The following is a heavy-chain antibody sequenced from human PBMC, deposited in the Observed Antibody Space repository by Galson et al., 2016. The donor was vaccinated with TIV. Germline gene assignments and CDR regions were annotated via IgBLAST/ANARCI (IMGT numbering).Heavy chain of an antibody. CDR2: IDPSGGST. CDR3: ARDRGLLLWFGQLGRNGMDV. J-gene: IGHJ6*02. D-gene: IGHD3-10*01. Sequence: SVKVSCKASGYTFTRYYMHWMRQAPGQGLEWMGVIDPSGGSTTYAQKFQGRVTMTRDTSTSTAYMEVRSLRSDDTAVYFCARDRGLLLWFGQLGRNGMDVWGQGTTVTVSS. CDR1: GYTFTRYY. V-gene: IGHV1-46*01.